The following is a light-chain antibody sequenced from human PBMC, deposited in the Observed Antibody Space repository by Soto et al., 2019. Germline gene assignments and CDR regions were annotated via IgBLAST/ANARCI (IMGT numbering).Light chain of an antibody. CDR3: QQVHSYPFT. Sequence: DIPLTQSPSLLSASVGERVTITCRASQGISTSLAWYQQKPGKAPKLLIYAASTVQSGVPSRFSGSGSGTDFTLTISSLQPEDFATFYCQQVHSYPFTFGGGTKVAIK. J-gene: IGKJ4*01. CDR1: QGISTS. V-gene: IGKV1-9*01. CDR2: AAS.